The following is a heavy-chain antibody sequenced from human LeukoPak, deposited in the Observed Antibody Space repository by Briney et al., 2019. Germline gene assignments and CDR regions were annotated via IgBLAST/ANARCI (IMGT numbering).Heavy chain of an antibody. D-gene: IGHD1-26*01. V-gene: IGHV1-2*02. CDR3: ARIRVGATYFDY. CDR1: GYTFTSYD. J-gene: IGHJ4*02. CDR2: INPNSGGT. Sequence: ASVKVSCKASGYTFTSYDINWVRQAPGQGLEWMGWINPNSGGTNYAQKFQGRVTMTRDTSISTAYMELSRLRSDDTAVYYCARIRVGATYFDYWGQGTLVTVSS.